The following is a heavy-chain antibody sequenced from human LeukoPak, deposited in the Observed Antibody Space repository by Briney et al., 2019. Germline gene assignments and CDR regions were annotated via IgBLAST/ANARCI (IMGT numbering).Heavy chain of an antibody. J-gene: IGHJ4*02. CDR2: IHDSGNS. CDR1: GGSMSNYY. V-gene: IGHV4-59*01. D-gene: IGHD6-19*01. Sequence: SETLSLTCTVSGGSMSNYYWTWIRQSPGKGLEWIGYIHDSGNSNYSPSLKSRVTISVDTSKNQFSLKVSSVTAADTAVYYCAREKQWQYFDYWGQGTLVTVSS. CDR3: AREKQWQYFDY.